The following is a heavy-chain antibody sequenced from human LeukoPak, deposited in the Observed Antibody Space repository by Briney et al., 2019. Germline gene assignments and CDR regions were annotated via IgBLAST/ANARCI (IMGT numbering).Heavy chain of an antibody. CDR1: GFTFSSYG. CDR2: IWYDGSNK. V-gene: IGHV3-33*01. Sequence: GGSLRLSCAASGFTFSSYGMHWVRQAPGKGLEWVAVIWYDGSNKYYADSVKGRFTISRDNSKNTLYMQMNSLRAEDTAVYYCARGGEAPYYADQYYYYYMDVWGKGTTVTVSS. D-gene: IGHD3-3*01. J-gene: IGHJ6*03. CDR3: ARGGEAPYYADQYYYYYMDV.